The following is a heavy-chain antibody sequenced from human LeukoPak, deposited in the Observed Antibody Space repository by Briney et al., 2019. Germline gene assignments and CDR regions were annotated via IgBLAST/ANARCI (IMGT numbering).Heavy chain of an antibody. CDR3: ARTIVGATMALDY. D-gene: IGHD1-26*01. J-gene: IGHJ4*02. CDR2: IYYSGST. CDR1: GFSISSGDYY. Sequence: SQTLSLTCTVSGFSISSGDYYWSWIRQPPGKGLEWIGYIYYSGSTYYNPSLKSRVTISVDTSKNQFSLKLSSVTAADTAVYYCARTIVGATMALDYWGQGTLVTVSS. V-gene: IGHV4-30-4*08.